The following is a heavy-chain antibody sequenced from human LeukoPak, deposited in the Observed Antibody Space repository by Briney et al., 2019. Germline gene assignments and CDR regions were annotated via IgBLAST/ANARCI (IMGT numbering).Heavy chain of an antibody. D-gene: IGHD2-2*01. Sequence: GASVTVSCKASGYTFTGYYMHWVRQAPGQGLEWMGWINPNSGGTNYAQKFQGRVTMTRDTSISTAFLELSRLRSDDTAVYYCARGGSTIVVVPASNLPSDYWGQGTLVTVSS. CDR1: GYTFTGYY. J-gene: IGHJ4*02. CDR3: ARGGSTIVVVPASNLPSDY. CDR2: INPNSGGT. V-gene: IGHV1-2*02.